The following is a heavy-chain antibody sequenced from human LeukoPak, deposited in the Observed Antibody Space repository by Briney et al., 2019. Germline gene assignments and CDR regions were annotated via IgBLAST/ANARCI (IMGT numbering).Heavy chain of an antibody. V-gene: IGHV4-30-4*01. CDR3: ARDPSIMARGVILNAFDI. Sequence: PSQTLSLTCTVSGGSISSGDYYWSWIRQPPGKGLEWIGYIYYSGSTYYNTSLKSRVTISVDTSKNQFSLKLSSATAADTAVYYCARDPSIMARGVILNAFDIWGQGTMVTVSS. CDR1: GGSISSGDYY. D-gene: IGHD3-10*01. CDR2: IYYSGST. J-gene: IGHJ3*02.